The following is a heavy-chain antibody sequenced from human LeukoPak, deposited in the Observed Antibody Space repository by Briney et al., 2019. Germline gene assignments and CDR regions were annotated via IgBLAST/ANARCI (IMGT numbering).Heavy chain of an antibody. CDR3: AREPSRWLAVTGTGRDYFDY. V-gene: IGHV4-34*01. CDR1: GGSFSGYY. J-gene: IGHJ4*02. D-gene: IGHD6-19*01. Sequence: PSETLSLTCAVYGGSFSGYYWSWIRQPPGKGLEWIGEINHGGSSTYNPSLKSRVTISVDTSENQFSLQLSSVTAAATAVYDCAREPSRWLAVTGTGRDYFDYLGQGTLVTVSS. CDR2: INHGGSS.